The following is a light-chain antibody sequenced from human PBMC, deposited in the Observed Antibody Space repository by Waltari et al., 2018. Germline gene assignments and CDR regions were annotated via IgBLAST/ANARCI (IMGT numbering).Light chain of an antibody. CDR3: QQGYSTPRT. CDR1: QSIRNY. CDR2: AAS. Sequence: DIQMTQSPSSLSASVGDRVTIPCRASQSIRNYLNWYQEKPGKAPTLLIYAASSLQSGVPSRFSGSGSGTDFTLTISSLQPEDFATYYCQQGYSTPRTFGQGTKLEIK. V-gene: IGKV1-39*01. J-gene: IGKJ2*01.